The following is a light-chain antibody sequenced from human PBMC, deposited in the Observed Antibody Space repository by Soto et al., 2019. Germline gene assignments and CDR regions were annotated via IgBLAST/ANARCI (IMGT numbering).Light chain of an antibody. CDR1: QSVSSSY. J-gene: IGKJ5*01. Sequence: GLTQSPVTLSLSPGERPTLSCRASQSVSSSYLAWYQQKPGQAPRLLIYGASSRATGIPDRFSGSGSGTDFTLTISRLEPEDFAVYYCQQYGSSPPITFGQGTRLEIK. V-gene: IGKV3-20*01. CDR2: GAS. CDR3: QQYGSSPPIT.